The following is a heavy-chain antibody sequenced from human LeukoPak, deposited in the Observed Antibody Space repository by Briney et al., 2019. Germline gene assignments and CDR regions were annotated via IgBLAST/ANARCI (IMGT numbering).Heavy chain of an antibody. J-gene: IGHJ6*02. CDR3: ARDHWQWPEDYYAMDV. D-gene: IGHD6-19*01. V-gene: IGHV3-33*01. CDR2: IWYDESN. CDR1: GFNFKTYG. Sequence: GTSLRLSCAASGFNFKTYGMHWVRQAPGKRLEWVAVIWYDESNHYADSVKGRFTISRDISNNTLYLQMSSLRVEDTAIYYCARDHWQWPEDYYAMDVWGQGTTVTVSS.